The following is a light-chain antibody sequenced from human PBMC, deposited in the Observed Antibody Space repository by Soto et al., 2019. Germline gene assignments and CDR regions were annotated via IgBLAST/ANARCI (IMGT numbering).Light chain of an antibody. J-gene: IGKJ4*01. Sequence: IQLTQSPSSLSAFVGGRVTITCRASQDIGNFLAWYQQKPGRVPKLLIYAASTLQSGVPSRFSGSGSGTDFTLTISSLQPEDVATYYCQKCKVAPFTFGGGTKVDIK. CDR1: QDIGNF. V-gene: IGKV1-27*01. CDR3: QKCKVAPFT. CDR2: AAS.